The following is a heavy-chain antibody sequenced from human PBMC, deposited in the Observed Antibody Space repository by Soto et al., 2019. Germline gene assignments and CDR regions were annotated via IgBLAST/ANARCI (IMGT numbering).Heavy chain of an antibody. J-gene: IGHJ5*02. D-gene: IGHD2-2*03. CDR1: GYTFTSYG. CDR2: ISAYNGNT. V-gene: IGHV1-18*04. CDR3: ARDRGVLGIVVVPAAIVPWFDP. Sequence: GASVKVSCKASGYTFTSYGISWVRQAPGQGLEWMGWISAYNGNTNYAQKIQGRVTMTTDTSTSTAYMELRSLRSDDTAVYYCARDRGVLGIVVVPAAIVPWFDPWGQGTLVTVSS.